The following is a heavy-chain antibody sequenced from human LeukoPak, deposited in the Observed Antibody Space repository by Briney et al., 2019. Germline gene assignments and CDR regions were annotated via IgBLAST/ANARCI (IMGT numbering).Heavy chain of an antibody. J-gene: IGHJ4*02. CDR2: IIPILGIA. CDR3: ARDPSSGARGGY. Sequence: GASVKVSCKASGGTFSSYAISWVRQAPGQGLEWMGRIIPILGIANYAQKFQGRVTIAADKSTSTAYMELSSLRSEDTAVYYCARDPSSGARGGYWGQGTLVTVSS. V-gene: IGHV1-69*04. CDR1: GGTFSSYA. D-gene: IGHD6-19*01.